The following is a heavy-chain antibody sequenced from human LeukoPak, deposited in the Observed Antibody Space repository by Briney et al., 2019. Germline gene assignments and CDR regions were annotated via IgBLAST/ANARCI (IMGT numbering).Heavy chain of an antibody. V-gene: IGHV1-18*01. CDR3: ARVGFGGSSGWGTFDY. D-gene: IGHD6-19*01. CDR2: ISAYNGNT. Sequence: GASVKVSCKASGYTFTSYGISWVRQAPGQGLEWMGWISAYNGNTNYAQKLQGRVTMTTDTSTSTAYMELRSLRSDDTAVYYCARVGFGGSSGWGTFDYWGQGTLVTVSS. CDR1: GYTFTSYG. J-gene: IGHJ4*02.